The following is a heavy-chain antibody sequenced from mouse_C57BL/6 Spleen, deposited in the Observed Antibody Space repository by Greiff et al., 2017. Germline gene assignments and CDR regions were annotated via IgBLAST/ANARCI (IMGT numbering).Heavy chain of an antibody. CDR1: GYTFTDYY. J-gene: IGHJ2*01. V-gene: IGHV1-76*01. CDR3: ARRGLSGNFDY. CDR2: IYPGSGNT. Sequence: VKLQESGAELVRPGASVKLSCKASGYTFTDYYINWVKQRPGQGLEWIARIYPGSGNTYYNEKFKGKATLTAEKSSSTAYMQLSSLTSEASAVYFCARRGLSGNFDYGGQGTTLTVSS. D-gene: IGHD1-3*01.